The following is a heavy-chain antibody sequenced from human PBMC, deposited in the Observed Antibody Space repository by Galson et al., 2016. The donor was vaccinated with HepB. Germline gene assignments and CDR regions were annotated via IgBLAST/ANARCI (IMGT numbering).Heavy chain of an antibody. CDR3: AKCFGDGWVMNV. V-gene: IGHV3-23*01. Sequence: SLRLSCAAAGFKFSAYAMSWVRQAPGKGLEWVSSISGSGNNTYHADSVKGRFTISRDNSKDTVFLQMNSLKADDTAVYYCAKCFGDGWVMNVWGRGTLVTVSS. CDR2: ISGSGNNT. CDR1: GFKFSAYA. J-gene: IGHJ4*02. D-gene: IGHD5-24*01.